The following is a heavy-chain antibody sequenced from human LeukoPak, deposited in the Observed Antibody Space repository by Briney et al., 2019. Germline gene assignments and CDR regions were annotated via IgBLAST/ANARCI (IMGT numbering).Heavy chain of an antibody. CDR1: GFTFSSYW. CDR2: ISGGGVTT. Sequence: GSLRLSCVGSGFTFSSYWMHWVRQGPGKGLEWVSGISGGGVTTYYADSVKGRFTISRDNSKNTLYLQMNSLRADDTAIYYCARNQQLGGHSYYYYGMDVWGQGTTVTVSS. CDR3: ARNQQLGGHSYYYYGMDV. D-gene: IGHD3-16*01. V-gene: IGHV3-23*01. J-gene: IGHJ6*02.